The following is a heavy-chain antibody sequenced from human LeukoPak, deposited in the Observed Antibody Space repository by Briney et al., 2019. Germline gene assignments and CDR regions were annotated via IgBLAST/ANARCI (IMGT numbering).Heavy chain of an antibody. J-gene: IGHJ6*02. Sequence: ASVKVSCKASGYTFTSYGISWVRQAPGQGLEWMGWISAYNGNTNYAQKLQGRVTMTKDTSTSTAYMALRSLRSDDTAVYYCARTFDWYYYDYGMDVWGQGTTVTVS. CDR1: GYTFTSYG. CDR2: ISAYNGNT. D-gene: IGHD3-9*01. V-gene: IGHV1-18*01. CDR3: ARTFDWYYYDYGMDV.